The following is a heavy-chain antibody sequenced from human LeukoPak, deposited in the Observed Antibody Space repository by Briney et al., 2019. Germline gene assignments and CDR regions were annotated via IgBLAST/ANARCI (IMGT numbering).Heavy chain of an antibody. CDR2: ISAYNGNT. CDR3: ARDLVGGESNFFLYYYYGMDV. D-gene: IGHD2-15*01. CDR1: GYTFTGYG. Sequence: GASVKVSCKASGYTFTGYGISWVRQAPGQGLEWMGWISAYNGNTNYAQKLQGRVTMTTDTSTSTAYMELRSLRSDDTAVYYCARDLVGGESNFFLYYYYGMDVWGQGTTVTVSS. V-gene: IGHV1-18*01. J-gene: IGHJ6*02.